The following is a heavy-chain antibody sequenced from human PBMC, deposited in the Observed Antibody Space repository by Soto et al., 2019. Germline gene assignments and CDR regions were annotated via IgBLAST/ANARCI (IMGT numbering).Heavy chain of an antibody. Sequence: ASVKVSCKTSGDTFTDSYMHWVRQAPGQGLEWMGWINLNSGDTNYAEKFRGRVTMTRDTSIITAYMELTRLKSDDTAVYYCARDLGGYDLYGPDTWGQGTLVTVSS. J-gene: IGHJ5*02. V-gene: IGHV1-2*02. CDR3: ARDLGGYDLYGPDT. CDR1: GDTFTDSY. CDR2: INLNSGDT. D-gene: IGHD5-12*01.